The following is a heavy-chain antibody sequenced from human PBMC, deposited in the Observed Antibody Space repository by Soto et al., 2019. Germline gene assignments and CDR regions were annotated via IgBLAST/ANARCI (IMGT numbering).Heavy chain of an antibody. CDR3: ARRGDSSSWYPRGWFDP. CDR1: GGSISSSSYY. Sequence: QLQLQESGPGLVKPSETLSLTCTVSGGSISSSSYYWGWIRQPPGKGLEWIGSIYYSGSTYYNPSLKSRVTISVDTSKNQFSLKLSSVTAADTAVYYCARRGDSSSWYPRGWFDPWGQGTLVTVSS. D-gene: IGHD6-13*01. J-gene: IGHJ5*02. CDR2: IYYSGST. V-gene: IGHV4-39*01.